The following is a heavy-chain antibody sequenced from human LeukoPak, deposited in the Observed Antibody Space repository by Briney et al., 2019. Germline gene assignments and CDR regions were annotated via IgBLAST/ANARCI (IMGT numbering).Heavy chain of an antibody. Sequence: SESLSLTCAVYGGSFSGYYWSSIRQPPGKGLEWIEEINHSGSTNYNPSLKSRVTISVDTSKNQFSLKLSSVTAADTAFYYCASQGNHGKIAGTTLSYFYMDVGGKGTTVTVSS. V-gene: IGHV4-34*01. J-gene: IGHJ6*03. CDR3: ASQGNHGKIAGTTLSYFYMDV. CDR2: INHSGST. CDR1: GGSFSGYY. D-gene: IGHD1-26*01.